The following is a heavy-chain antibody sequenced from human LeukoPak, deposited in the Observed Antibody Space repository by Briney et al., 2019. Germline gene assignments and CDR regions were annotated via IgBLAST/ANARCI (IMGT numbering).Heavy chain of an antibody. D-gene: IGHD3-9*01. CDR3: ATDKLRYFDWLPDY. CDR1: GYTPTELS. J-gene: IGHJ4*02. V-gene: IGHV1-24*01. Sequence: GASVKFSCKVSGYTPTELSMHWGRQAPGKGLEWMGGFDPEDGETIYAQKFQGRVTMTEDTSTDTAYMELSSLRSEDTAVYYCATDKLRYFDWLPDYWGQGTLVTVSS. CDR2: FDPEDGET.